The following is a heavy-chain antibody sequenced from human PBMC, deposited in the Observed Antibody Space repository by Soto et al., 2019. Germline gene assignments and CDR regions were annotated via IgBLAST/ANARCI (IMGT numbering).Heavy chain of an antibody. CDR1: GDTFSFYT. CDR3: AASYGSGYRAFDY. Sequence: QVQLVQSGTEVKKPGSSVKVSCKACGDTFSFYTINWVRQAPGLGLEWVGRINPIVSMSNYAQKFQGRVSMTADKSTSTAYMELRSLRSDDTAMYFCAASYGSGYRAFDYWGQGALVTVSS. CDR2: INPIVSMS. D-gene: IGHD3-10*01. J-gene: IGHJ4*02. V-gene: IGHV1-69*02.